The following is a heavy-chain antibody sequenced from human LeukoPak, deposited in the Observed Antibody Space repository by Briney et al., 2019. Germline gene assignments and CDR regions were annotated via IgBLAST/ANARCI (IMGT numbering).Heavy chain of an antibody. Sequence: SETLSLTCTVSGGSISSYYWGWIRQPPGKGLEWIGSIYYSGSTYYNPSLKSRVTISVDTSKNQFSLKLSSVTAADTAVYYCARRGSGYYATDYWGQGTLVTVSS. CDR3: ARRGSGYYATDY. CDR1: GGSISSYY. CDR2: IYYSGST. D-gene: IGHD3-22*01. V-gene: IGHV4-39*07. J-gene: IGHJ4*02.